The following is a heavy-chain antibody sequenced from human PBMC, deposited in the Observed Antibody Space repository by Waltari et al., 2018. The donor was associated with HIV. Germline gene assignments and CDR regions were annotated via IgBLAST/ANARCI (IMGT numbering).Heavy chain of an antibody. D-gene: IGHD2-15*01. CDR1: GGSFTGYY. Sequence: QVQLQQWGAGRLKPSETPSLTCAVYGGSFTGYYWPWGRQPPGKGLEWIGEISHSGSTNYNPSLKSRVTISLDASRNQFSLKLTSVTAADTAVFYCARCKKVAIVAAGNYNWFDPWGQGTLVTVSS. CDR3: ARCKKVAIVAAGNYNWFDP. V-gene: IGHV4-34*01. CDR2: ISHSGST. J-gene: IGHJ5*02.